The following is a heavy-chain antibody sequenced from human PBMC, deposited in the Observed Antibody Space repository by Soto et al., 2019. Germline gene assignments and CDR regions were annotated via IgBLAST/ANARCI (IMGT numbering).Heavy chain of an antibody. D-gene: IGHD2-2*01. J-gene: IGHJ4*02. CDR1: GGSFSGYY. V-gene: IGHV4-34*01. CDR3: AIEPGEYQRLPFYY. Sequence: SETLSLTCAVYGGSFSGYYWSWIRQPPGKGLEWIGEINHSGSTNYNPSLKSRVTISVDTSKNQFSLKLSSVTAADTAVYYCAIEPGEYQRLPFYYSGQGTLVTVSS. CDR2: INHSGST.